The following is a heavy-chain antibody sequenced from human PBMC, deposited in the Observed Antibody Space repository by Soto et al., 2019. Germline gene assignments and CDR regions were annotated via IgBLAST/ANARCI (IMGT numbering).Heavy chain of an antibody. Sequence: QVQLVQSGAEVKKPGASVKVSCKASGYTFSDHYTHWVRQAPGQGLEWRGWINPNSGGTGYAEKFQGRVTMTRDTSISTAYMELNRLNSDDTAVYYCVRGGPVAGPTSSEAYHPFDFWGQGTLVTVSS. D-gene: IGHD6-19*01. CDR3: VRGGPVAGPTSSEAYHPFDF. CDR2: INPNSGGT. V-gene: IGHV1-2*02. CDR1: GYTFSDHY. J-gene: IGHJ4*02.